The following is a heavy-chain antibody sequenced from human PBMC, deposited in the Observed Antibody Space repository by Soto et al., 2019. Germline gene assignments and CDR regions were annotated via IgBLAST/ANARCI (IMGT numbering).Heavy chain of an antibody. Sequence: GGSLRLSCAASGFTFSSYAMHWVRQAPGKGLEWVAVISYDGSNKYYADSVKGRFTISRDNSKNTLYLQMNSLRAEDTAVYYCARDGPYGDYVNDYYYGMDVWGQGTTVTVSS. V-gene: IGHV3-30-3*01. D-gene: IGHD4-17*01. J-gene: IGHJ6*02. CDR3: ARDGPYGDYVNDYYYGMDV. CDR1: GFTFSSYA. CDR2: ISYDGSNK.